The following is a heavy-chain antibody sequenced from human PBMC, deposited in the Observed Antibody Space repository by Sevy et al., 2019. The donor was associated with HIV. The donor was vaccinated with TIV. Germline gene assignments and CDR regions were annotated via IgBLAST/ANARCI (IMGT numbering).Heavy chain of an antibody. CDR1: GFAFSSYG. CDR2: IRHDDTHQ. CDR3: TKGHNAQWELRAFDY. Sequence: GGSLRLSCATSGFAFSSYGMHWVRQAPGKGLEWVAFIRHDDTHQYYLDSVKGRFTISRDNRQRTLYLQMETLRVEDTAVYYCTKGHNAQWELRAFDYWGRGTLVTVSS. D-gene: IGHD1-26*01. J-gene: IGHJ4*02. V-gene: IGHV3-30*02.